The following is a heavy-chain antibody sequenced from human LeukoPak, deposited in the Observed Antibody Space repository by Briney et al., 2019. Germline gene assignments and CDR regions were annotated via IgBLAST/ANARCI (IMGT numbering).Heavy chain of an antibody. Sequence: SETLSLTCTVSPDSISSSSFYWGWIRQPPGKGLEWIGSFSYSGSTNYNPSLKSRVTISVDTSKNQFSLKLSSVTAADTAVYYCARQYCSSTSCYLSGYYYYMDVWGKGTTVTVSS. D-gene: IGHD2-2*01. J-gene: IGHJ6*03. CDR2: FSYSGST. V-gene: IGHV4-39*01. CDR1: PDSISSSSFY. CDR3: ARQYCSSTSCYLSGYYYYMDV.